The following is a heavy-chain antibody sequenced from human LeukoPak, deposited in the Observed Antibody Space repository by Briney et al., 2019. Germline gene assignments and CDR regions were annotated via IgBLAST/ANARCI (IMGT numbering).Heavy chain of an antibody. CDR1: GFTFSSFG. Sequence: GGSLRLSCEFSGFTFSSFGMSWVRQAPGKGLEWVSAISGSGGSTYYADSVKGRLTISRDNSKNTLYLQMNSLRAEDTAVYYCAKGNNWGPFDYWGQGTLVTVSS. J-gene: IGHJ4*02. V-gene: IGHV3-23*01. CDR2: ISGSGGST. D-gene: IGHD7-27*01. CDR3: AKGNNWGPFDY.